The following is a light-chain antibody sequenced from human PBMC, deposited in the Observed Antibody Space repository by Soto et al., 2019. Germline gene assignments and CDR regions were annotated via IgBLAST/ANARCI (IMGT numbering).Light chain of an antibody. CDR2: GNS. CDR3: QSYDSSLSGWV. CDR1: SSNIGAGYE. J-gene: IGLJ3*02. V-gene: IGLV1-40*01. Sequence: SVLTQPPSVSGAPGQRVTISCTGSSSNIGAGYEAHWYQQLPGTAPKLLIYGNSNRPSGVPDRFSGSKSGTSASLAITGLQAEDEADYYCQSYDSSLSGWVFGGGTKLTVL.